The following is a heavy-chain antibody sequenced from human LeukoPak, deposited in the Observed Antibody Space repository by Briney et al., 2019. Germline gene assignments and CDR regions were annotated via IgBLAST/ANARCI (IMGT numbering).Heavy chain of an antibody. J-gene: IGHJ4*02. V-gene: IGHV4-59*12. Sequence: PSETLSLTCTVSGGSISSYYWSWIRQPPGKGLEWIGYIYYSGSTNYNPSLKSRVTISVDTSKNQFSVTLTSVTVADTAVYYCARGPHQHWPLGQFWGQGSLVTVSS. CDR3: ARGPHQHWPLGQF. D-gene: IGHD2-2*01. CDR2: IYYSGST. CDR1: GGSISSYY.